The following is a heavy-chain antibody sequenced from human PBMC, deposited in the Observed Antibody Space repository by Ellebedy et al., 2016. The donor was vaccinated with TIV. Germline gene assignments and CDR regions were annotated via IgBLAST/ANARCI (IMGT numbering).Heavy chain of an antibody. CDR3: AGGTY. Sequence: GESLKISCTASGFTFSYYWMHWVRQAPGKGLEWVSRIDSDGHTTRYADLVEGRFTISRDNSKNTLYLQMNSLRAEDTAVYYCAGGTYWGQGTLVTVSS. J-gene: IGHJ4*02. V-gene: IGHV3-74*01. CDR1: GFTFSYYW. CDR2: IDSDGHTT.